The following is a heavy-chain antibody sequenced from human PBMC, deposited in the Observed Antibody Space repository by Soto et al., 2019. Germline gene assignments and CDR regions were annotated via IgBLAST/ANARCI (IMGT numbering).Heavy chain of an antibody. V-gene: IGHV3-23*01. D-gene: IGHD2-15*01. J-gene: IGHJ4*02. CDR1: GFTFSSYA. CDR3: AKVTGSIVVVVAATLSAFDY. CDR2: ISGSGGST. Sequence: GSLRLSCAASGFTFSSYAMSWVRQAPGKGLEWVSAISGSGGSTYYADSVKGRFTISRDNSKNTLYLQMNSLRAEDTAVYYCAKVTGSIVVVVAATLSAFDYWGQGTLVTVSS.